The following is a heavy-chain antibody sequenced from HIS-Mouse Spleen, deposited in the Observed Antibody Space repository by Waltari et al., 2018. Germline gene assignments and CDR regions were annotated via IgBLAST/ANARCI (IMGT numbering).Heavy chain of an antibody. V-gene: IGHV4-59*01. Sequence: QVQLQESGPGLGKPSETLSLTCTVSGGSISSYYWSWIRQPPGKGLEWIGYIYYSGSTNYNPSLKSRITISVDTSKNQFSLKLSSVTAADTAVYYCARGLVAAGIFDYWGQGTLVTVSS. CDR2: IYYSGST. CDR1: GGSISSYY. D-gene: IGHD1-26*01. CDR3: ARGLVAAGIFDY. J-gene: IGHJ4*02.